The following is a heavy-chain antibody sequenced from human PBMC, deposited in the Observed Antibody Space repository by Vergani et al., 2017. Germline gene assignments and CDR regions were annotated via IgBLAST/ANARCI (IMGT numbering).Heavy chain of an antibody. V-gene: IGHV4-61*10. J-gene: IGHJ5*02. Sequence: QVQLQESGPGLVKPSQTLSLTCTVSGGSFSTGGQSWTWLRQSAGKGLEWIGYMYHSGSTNYNPSLETRVTISGDTSKNQFTLKLNSVTAADTAVYYCGGVADFYGLGSRLLDLWGQGILVTVSS. CDR2: MYHSGST. D-gene: IGHD3-10*01. CDR1: GGSFSTGGQS. CDR3: GGVADFYGLGSRLLDL.